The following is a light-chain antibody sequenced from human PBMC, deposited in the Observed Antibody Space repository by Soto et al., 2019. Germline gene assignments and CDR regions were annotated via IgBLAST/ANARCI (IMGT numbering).Light chain of an antibody. J-gene: IGLJ1*01. CDR2: KGT. CDR3: CSSAPESTYV. Sequence: QSALAQPASVSGSPAQSITISCTGTSDDVGAYNSVSWYQQLPHKAPQVILYKGTQRPSGVSSRFSGSTSGNAASLTISGLQADDEADYFCCSSAPESTYVFGTGTKVTVL. V-gene: IGLV2-23*01. CDR1: SDDVGAYNS.